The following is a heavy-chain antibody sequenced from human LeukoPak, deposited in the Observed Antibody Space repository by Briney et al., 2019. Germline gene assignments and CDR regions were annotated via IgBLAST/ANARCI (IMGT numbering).Heavy chain of an antibody. CDR1: GFTFSSYA. D-gene: IGHD7-27*01. J-gene: IGHJ4*02. CDR2: ISGSSRSI. CDR3: ARPISWGFDY. Sequence: GGSLRLSCAASGFTFSSYAMSWVRQAPGKGLEWVSAISGSSRSIYYADSVKGRFTISRDNAKNSLYLQMNSLRPEDTAVYYCARPISWGFDYWGQGTLVAVSS. V-gene: IGHV3-21*01.